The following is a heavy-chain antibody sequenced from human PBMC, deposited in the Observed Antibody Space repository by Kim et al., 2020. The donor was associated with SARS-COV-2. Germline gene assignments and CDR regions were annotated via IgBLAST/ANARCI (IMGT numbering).Heavy chain of an antibody. CDR3: TTVSVR. CDR1: GIPFSNAW. V-gene: IGHV3-15*01. D-gene: IGHD3-16*01. J-gene: IGHJ4*02. CDR2: IKSLSDGGTS. Sequence: GGSLRLSCAVSGIPFSNAWMNWVRQAPGKGLEWVGRIKSLSDGGTSDYAAPVKGRFTISRDDSKNTLYLQMNSLKSEDAGVYYCTTVSVRWGQGTLVTVSS.